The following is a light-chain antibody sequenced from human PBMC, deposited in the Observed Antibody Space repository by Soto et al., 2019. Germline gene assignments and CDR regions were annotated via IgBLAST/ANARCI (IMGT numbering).Light chain of an antibody. CDR3: SSYSPTTSLI. J-gene: IGLJ6*01. Sequence: QSVLTQPASVSGSPGRSITISCTGTSSDIGSYNFVSWYQQHPDKAPKLILYEVSHRPSGVSNRFSGSKSGNTASLTISGLQADDEADYHCSSYSPTTSLIFGRGTKV. V-gene: IGLV2-14*01. CDR2: EVS. CDR1: SSDIGSYNF.